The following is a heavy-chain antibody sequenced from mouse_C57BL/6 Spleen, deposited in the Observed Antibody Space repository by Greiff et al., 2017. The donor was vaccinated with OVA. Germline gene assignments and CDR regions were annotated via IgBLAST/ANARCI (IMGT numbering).Heavy chain of an antibody. CDR2: IDPSDSYT. Sequence: VKLQQPGAELVMPGASVKLSCKASGYTFTSYWMHWVKQRPGQGLEWIGEIDPSDSYTNYNQKFKGKSTLTVDKSSSTAYMQLSSLTSEDSAVYDCARGGSTGTVFAYWGQGTLVTVSA. CDR3: ARGGSTGTVFAY. V-gene: IGHV1-69*01. D-gene: IGHD4-1*01. CDR1: GYTFTSYW. J-gene: IGHJ3*01.